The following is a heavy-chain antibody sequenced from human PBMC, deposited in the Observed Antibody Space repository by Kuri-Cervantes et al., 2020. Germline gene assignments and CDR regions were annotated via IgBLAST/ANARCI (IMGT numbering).Heavy chain of an antibody. CDR1: GFTFSNYW. D-gene: IGHD4-17*01. V-gene: IGHV3-74*01. Sequence: GGSLRLSCAASGFTFSNYWMHWVRQAPGKGLVWVSRINSDGCSTSYADSVKGRFTISRDNSKTTLYLQMNSLRGEDTAVYFCSRDLRKLRYMDVWGKGTTVTVSS. CDR2: INSDGCST. CDR3: SRDLRKLRYMDV. J-gene: IGHJ6*03.